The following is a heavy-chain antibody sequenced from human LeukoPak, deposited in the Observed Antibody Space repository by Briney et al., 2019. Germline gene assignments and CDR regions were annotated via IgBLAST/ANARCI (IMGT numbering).Heavy chain of an antibody. D-gene: IGHD5-18*01. CDR3: TRVSDTAMALGDY. V-gene: IGHV1-8*03. Sequence: ASVKVSCKASGYTFTSYDINWVRQATGQGLEWMGWMNPNSGNTGYAQKFQGRVTITRNTSISTAYMELSSLRSEDTAVYYCTRVSDTAMALGDYWGQGTLVTVSS. J-gene: IGHJ4*02. CDR2: MNPNSGNT. CDR1: GYTFTSYD.